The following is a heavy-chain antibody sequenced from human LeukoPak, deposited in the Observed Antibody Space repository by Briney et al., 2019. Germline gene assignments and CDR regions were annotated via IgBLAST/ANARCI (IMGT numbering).Heavy chain of an antibody. V-gene: IGHV3-7*03. J-gene: IGHJ4*02. CDR3: ARDIAAAGTELFDY. Sequence: GGSLRLSCAASGFTFSSYWMSWVRKAPGKGLEWVANIKQDGSEKYYVDSVKGRFTISRDNAKNSLYLQMNSLRAEDTAVYYCARDIAAAGTELFDYWGQGTLVTVSS. CDR2: IKQDGSEK. D-gene: IGHD6-13*01. CDR1: GFTFSSYW.